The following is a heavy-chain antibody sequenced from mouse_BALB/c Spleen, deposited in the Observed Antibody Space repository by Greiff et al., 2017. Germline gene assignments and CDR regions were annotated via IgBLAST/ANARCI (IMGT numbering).Heavy chain of an antibody. CDR3: ARDNYGNGGFAY. Sequence: EVMLVESGGGLVQPGGSLRLSCATSGFTFTDYYMSWVRQPPGKALEWLGFIRNKANGYTTEYSASVKGRFTISRDNSQSILYLQMNTLRAEDSATYYCARDNYGNGGFAYWGQGTLVTVSA. J-gene: IGHJ3*01. CDR1: GFTFTDYY. V-gene: IGHV7-3*02. CDR2: IRNKANGYTT. D-gene: IGHD2-1*01.